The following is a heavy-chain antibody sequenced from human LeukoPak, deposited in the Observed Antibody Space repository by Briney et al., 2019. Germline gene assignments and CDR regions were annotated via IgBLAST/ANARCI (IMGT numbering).Heavy chain of an antibody. D-gene: IGHD3-3*01. CDR2: ISSRSAYI. J-gene: IGHJ4*02. CDR1: GFTFSIYS. V-gene: IGHV3-21*01. CDR3: AREQANSYYDFWSGQNSLLDY. Sequence: GGSLRLSCAASGFTFSIYSMNWVRQAPGKGLEWVASISSRSAYIYYADSVKGRFTISRDNAKNTLYLQMNSLRAEDTAVYYCAREQANSYYDFWSGQNSLLDYWGQGTLVTVSS.